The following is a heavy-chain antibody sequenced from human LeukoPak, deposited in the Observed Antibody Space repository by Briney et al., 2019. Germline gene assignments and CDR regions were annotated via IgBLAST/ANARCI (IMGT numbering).Heavy chain of an antibody. CDR1: GGSFSGYY. CDR2: INHSGST. CDR3: ARGQPKYYDILTGYSSRYSGGLDY. V-gene: IGHV4-34*01. D-gene: IGHD3-9*01. J-gene: IGHJ4*02. Sequence: SETLSLTCAVYGGSFSGYYWSWIRQPPGKGLEWIGEINHSGSTNYNPSLKSRVTISVDTSKNQFSLKLGSVTAADTAVYYCARGQPKYYDILTGYSSRYSGGLDYWGQGTLVTVSS.